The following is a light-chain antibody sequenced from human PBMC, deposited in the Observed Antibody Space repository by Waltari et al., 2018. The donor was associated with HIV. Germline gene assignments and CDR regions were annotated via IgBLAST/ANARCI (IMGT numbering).Light chain of an antibody. J-gene: IGLJ2*01. Sequence: QSALTQPASVSGSPGQSITISCTGTSSDVGSYNLVSWYQQHPGKDPKLTIYEVSKRPSGVSNRFHGSKSGNTASLTISGLQAEDEADYYCCSYAGTSTYVAFGGGTKLTVL. CDR2: EVS. CDR1: SSDVGSYNL. V-gene: IGLV2-23*02. CDR3: CSYAGTSTYVA.